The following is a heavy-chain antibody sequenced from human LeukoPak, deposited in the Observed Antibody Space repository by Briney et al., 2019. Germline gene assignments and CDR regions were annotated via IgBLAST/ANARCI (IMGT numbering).Heavy chain of an antibody. V-gene: IGHV4-4*07. Sequence: SETLSLTCSVSGGSISTYYWNWIRQPAGKGLEWIGHIYVTGSTDYNPSLKSRVTISVDTSKNQFSLKLSSVTAADTAVYYCARAGGSLAAGGTEGINFQHWGQGTLVTVSS. CDR3: ARAGGSLAAGGTEGINFQH. CDR1: GGSISTYY. D-gene: IGHD6-13*01. CDR2: IYVTGST. J-gene: IGHJ1*01.